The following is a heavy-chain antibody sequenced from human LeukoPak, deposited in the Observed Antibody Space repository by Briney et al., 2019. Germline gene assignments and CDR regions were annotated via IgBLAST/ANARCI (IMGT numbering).Heavy chain of an antibody. CDR3: ARGPRVVVPAAISNYFDY. CDR2: INHSGST. Sequence: SETLSLTCTVSGGSISSGGYYWSWIRRPPGKGLEWIGEINHSGSTNYNPSLKSRVTISVDTSKNQFSLKLSSVTAADTAVYYCARGPRVVVPAAISNYFDYWGQGTLVTVSS. CDR1: GGSISSGGYY. D-gene: IGHD2-2*02. J-gene: IGHJ4*02. V-gene: IGHV4-39*07.